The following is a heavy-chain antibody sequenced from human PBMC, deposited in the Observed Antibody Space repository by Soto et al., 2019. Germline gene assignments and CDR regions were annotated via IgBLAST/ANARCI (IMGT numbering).Heavy chain of an antibody. D-gene: IGHD3-22*01. CDR1: GYTFTNYA. CDR2: INAVNGNT. J-gene: IGHJ4*02. Sequence: QVQLVQSGAEEKKPGASVKVSCKASGYTFTNYAMHWVRQAPGQRLEWMGWINAVNGNTKYSQKLQGRVTITRDTSASTAYMELSSLRSEDTAVYYCARSSGYYVIDDYWGQGTLVTVSS. V-gene: IGHV1-3*05. CDR3: ARSSGYYVIDDY.